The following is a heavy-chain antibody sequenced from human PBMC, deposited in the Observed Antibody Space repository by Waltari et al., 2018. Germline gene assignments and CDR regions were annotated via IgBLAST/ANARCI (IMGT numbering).Heavy chain of an antibody. CDR3: ASRMVGRNYDY. V-gene: IGHV3-23*01. D-gene: IGHD2-15*01. Sequence: EVQVLESGGGLVQPGGSLRLSCAASGFTISTYGMTWFRQARGKGLEWVSHITAAGDACYAGSVKGRFTISRDNSKNTLYLQMNSLRVEDTALYYCASRMVGRNYDYWGQGTLVTVSS. J-gene: IGHJ4*02. CDR2: ITAAGDA. CDR1: GFTISTYG.